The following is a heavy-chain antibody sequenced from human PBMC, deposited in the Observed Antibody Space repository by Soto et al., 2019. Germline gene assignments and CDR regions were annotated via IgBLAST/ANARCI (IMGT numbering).Heavy chain of an antibody. D-gene: IGHD5-18*01. V-gene: IGHV1-3*01. CDR1: GYTYTSYA. Sequence: GASVKVSCTASGYTYTSYAMHWVRQAPEQRLEWMGWINAGNGNTKYSQKFQGRVTITRDTSASTAYMELSSLRSEDTAVYYCARVDVDTAMVPYYYGMDVWGQGTTVTVSS. J-gene: IGHJ6*02. CDR3: ARVDVDTAMVPYYYGMDV. CDR2: INAGNGNT.